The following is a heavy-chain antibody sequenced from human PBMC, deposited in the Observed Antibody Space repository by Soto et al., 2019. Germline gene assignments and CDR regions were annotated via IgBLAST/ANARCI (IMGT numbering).Heavy chain of an antibody. CDR2: INAGNGNT. D-gene: IGHD3-22*01. J-gene: IGHJ4*02. CDR3: ARGYYHSSSVFDF. CDR1: GYTFTSYA. Sequence: ASVKVSCKASGYTFTSYAMHWVRQAPGQRLEWMGWINAGNGNTKYSQKFQGRVTITRDTSASTAYMELSSLRAEDTAVYYCARGYYHSSSVFDFWGQGTLVNVSS. V-gene: IGHV1-3*01.